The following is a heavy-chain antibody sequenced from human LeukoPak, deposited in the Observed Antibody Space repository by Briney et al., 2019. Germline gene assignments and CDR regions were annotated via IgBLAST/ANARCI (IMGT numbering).Heavy chain of an antibody. J-gene: IGHJ6*03. Sequence: SETLSLTCAVSGGSISSSSYYWGWIRQPPGKGLEWIGSIYYSGSTYYNPSLKSRVTISVDTSKNQFSLKLSSVTAADTAVYYCARDQTTVTTDYYYYYYMDVWGKGTTVTVSS. V-gene: IGHV4-39*07. CDR1: GGSISSSSYY. CDR2: IYYSGST. D-gene: IGHD4-17*01. CDR3: ARDQTTVTTDYYYYYYMDV.